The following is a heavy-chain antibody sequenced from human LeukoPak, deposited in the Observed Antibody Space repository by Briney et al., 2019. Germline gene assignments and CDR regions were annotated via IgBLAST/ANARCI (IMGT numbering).Heavy chain of an antibody. CDR2: ISGSGGST. D-gene: IGHD1-1*01. J-gene: IGHJ4*02. CDR3: AKDLDQSGDYFDY. V-gene: IGHV3-23*01. CDR1: GFTFSGHW. Sequence: GGSLRLSCAVSGFTFSGHWMFWVRQAPGKGLEWVSAISGSGGSTYYADSVKGRFTISRDNSKNTLYLQMNSLRAEDTAVYYCAKDLDQSGDYFDYWGQGTLVTVSS.